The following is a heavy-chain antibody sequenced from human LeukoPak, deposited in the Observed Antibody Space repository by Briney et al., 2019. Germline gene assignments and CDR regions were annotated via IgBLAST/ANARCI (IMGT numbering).Heavy chain of an antibody. D-gene: IGHD3-10*01. V-gene: IGHV1-2*02. CDR3: AREEYYYGSGSYGWFDP. CDR2: INPNSGGT. CDR1: GYTFTGYY. J-gene: IGHJ5*02. Sequence: GASVKVSCKASGYTFTGYYMYWVRQAPGQGLEWMGWINPNSGGTNYAQKFQGRVTITADKSTSTAYMELSSLRSEDTAVYYCAREEYYYGSGSYGWFDPWGQGTLVTVSS.